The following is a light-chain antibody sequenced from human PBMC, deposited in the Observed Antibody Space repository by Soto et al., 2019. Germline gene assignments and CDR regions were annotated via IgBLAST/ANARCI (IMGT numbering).Light chain of an antibody. J-gene: IGKJ1*01. CDR3: QQYGSSLWT. Sequence: ESALAQSPGTLSLSQGERATLSCRASQSVDHTNLAWYQLKPGQAPRLLIYGAYSRATGVPDRFSGSGSGPDFTLTLSRLESEGAALCFCQQYGSSLWTLGQGTTV. CDR1: QSVDHTN. V-gene: IGKV3-20*01. CDR2: GAY.